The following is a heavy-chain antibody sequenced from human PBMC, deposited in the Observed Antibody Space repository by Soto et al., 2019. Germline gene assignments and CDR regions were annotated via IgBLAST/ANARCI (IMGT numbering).Heavy chain of an antibody. J-gene: IGHJ5*02. CDR2: IYHSGST. Sequence: SETLSLTCAVSGGSISSSNWWSWVRQPPGKGLEWIGEIYHSGSTNYNPSLKSRVTISVDKSKNQFSLKLSSVTAADTAVYYCARNIVVVPAAIGEYNWFDPWGQGTLVTVSS. CDR1: GGSISSSNW. V-gene: IGHV4-4*02. D-gene: IGHD2-2*01. CDR3: ARNIVVVPAAIGEYNWFDP.